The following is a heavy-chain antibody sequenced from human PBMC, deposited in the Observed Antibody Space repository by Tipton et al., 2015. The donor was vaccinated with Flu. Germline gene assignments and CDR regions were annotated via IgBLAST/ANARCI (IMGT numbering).Heavy chain of an antibody. CDR1: GFTFSSYG. D-gene: IGHD3-10*01. Sequence: QLVQSGGGVVQPGRSLRLSCAASGFTFSSYGMHWVRQAPGKGLEWVAVIWYDGSNKYYADSVKGRFTISRDNSKDTLYLQMNSLRAEDTAVYYCAKGTPSRNMVRGVTDLDYWGQGTLVTVSS. J-gene: IGHJ4*02. CDR3: AKGTPSRNMVRGVTDLDY. V-gene: IGHV3-33*06. CDR2: IWYDGSNK.